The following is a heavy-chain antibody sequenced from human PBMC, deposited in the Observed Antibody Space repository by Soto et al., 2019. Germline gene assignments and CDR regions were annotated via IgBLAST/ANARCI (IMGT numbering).Heavy chain of an antibody. CDR3: ASKASGGFDY. Sequence: SETLSLTCTVSGGSVSRGSYYWSSIRQPPGKGLGWIGYIYYSGRTNYNPSLKSRITISVDTSKNQFSLKLSSVTAADTAVYYCASKASGGFDYWGQGTLVTVSS. D-gene: IGHD2-15*01. CDR1: GGSVSRGSYY. V-gene: IGHV4-61*01. CDR2: IYYSGRT. J-gene: IGHJ4*02.